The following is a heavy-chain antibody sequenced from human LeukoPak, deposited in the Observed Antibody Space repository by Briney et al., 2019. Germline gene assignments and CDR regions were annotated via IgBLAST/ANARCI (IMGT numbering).Heavy chain of an antibody. V-gene: IGHV4-4*07. CDR3: ARVNTQGVPSP. CDR1: GGSISSYY. J-gene: IGHJ5*02. D-gene: IGHD2-15*01. Sequence: SETLSLTCTVSGGSISSYYWSWIRQPAGKGLEWIGRIYTSGSTNYNPSLKSRVTISVDRSKNQFSLKLSSVTAADTAVYYCARVNTQGVPSPWGQGILVTVSS. CDR2: IYTSGST.